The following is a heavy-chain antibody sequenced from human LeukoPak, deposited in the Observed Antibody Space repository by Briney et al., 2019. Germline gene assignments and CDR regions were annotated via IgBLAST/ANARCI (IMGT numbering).Heavy chain of an antibody. D-gene: IGHD3-16*01. Sequence: SETLSLTCTVSDDSISDYYRGWIRQPPGKGLEWIGYFHNSGTSTYNPSLKSRVTISADTSKNQFSLKLNSLTTADTAVYYCTRGTGWLINYWGQGILVTVSS. CDR1: DDSISDYY. V-gene: IGHV4-59*01. CDR2: FHNSGTS. J-gene: IGHJ4*02. CDR3: TRGTGWLINY.